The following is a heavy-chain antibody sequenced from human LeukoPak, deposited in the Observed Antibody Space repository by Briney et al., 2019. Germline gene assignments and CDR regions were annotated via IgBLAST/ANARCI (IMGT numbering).Heavy chain of an antibody. V-gene: IGHV3-30*02. CDR1: GFTFSSYG. CDR3: AKKEAMIRGVPYYYDF. Sequence: PGGSLRLSCAASGFTFSSYGMHWVRQAPGKGLEWVAFIRYDGSNKYYADSVKGRFTISRDNSKNTLYLQMNSLRAEDTAVYYCAKKEAMIRGVPYYYDFWGQGTLVTVSS. J-gene: IGHJ4*02. D-gene: IGHD3-10*01. CDR2: IRYDGSNK.